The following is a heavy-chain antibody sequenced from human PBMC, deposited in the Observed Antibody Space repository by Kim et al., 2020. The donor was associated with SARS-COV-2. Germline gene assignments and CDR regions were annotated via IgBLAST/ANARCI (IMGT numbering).Heavy chain of an antibody. CDR3: AREGIGVVTGRAFDI. J-gene: IGHJ3*02. Sequence: ADSVQGRVNIARDNSKNTLYLQRNSLGAEDTAVYYGAREGIGVVTGRAFDIWGQGTMVTVSS. V-gene: IGHV3-30*03. D-gene: IGHD3-22*01.